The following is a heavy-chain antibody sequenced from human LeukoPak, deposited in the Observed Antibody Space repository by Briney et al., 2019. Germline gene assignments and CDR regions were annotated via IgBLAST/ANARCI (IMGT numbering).Heavy chain of an antibody. V-gene: IGHV1-18*01. J-gene: IGHJ5*02. CDR3: ARGGPGAGTTWWFDP. D-gene: IGHD1-1*01. CDR1: GYTFTSYG. Sequence: ASVKASCKASGYTFTSYGISWVRQAPGQGLEWMGWISAYNGNTNYAQKLQGRVTMTTDTSTSTAYMELRSLRSDDTAVYYCARGGPGAGTTWWFDPWGQGTLVTVSS. CDR2: ISAYNGNT.